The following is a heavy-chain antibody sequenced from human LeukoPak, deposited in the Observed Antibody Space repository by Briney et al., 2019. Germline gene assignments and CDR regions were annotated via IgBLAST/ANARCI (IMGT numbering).Heavy chain of an antibody. CDR1: GFTFDDYA. J-gene: IGHJ6*04. CDR2: ISWNSGSI. V-gene: IGHV3-9*01. Sequence: HPGGSLRLSCAASGFTFDDYAMHWVRQAPGKGLEWVSGISWNSGSIGYADSEKGRFTISRDNAKNSLYLQMNSLRAEDTALYYCAKEGYYYGMDVWGKGTTVTVSS. CDR3: AKEGYYYGMDV.